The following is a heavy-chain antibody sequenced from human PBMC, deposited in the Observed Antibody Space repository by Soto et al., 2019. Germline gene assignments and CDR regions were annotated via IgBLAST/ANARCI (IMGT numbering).Heavy chain of an antibody. CDR3: AKDYQWLAPQDFAYYYYGMDV. Sequence: WGSLRLSCAASGFTFISYGIRFYRQSPCKWLEWVAVISYDGSNKYYADSVKGRFTISRDNSKNTLYLQMNSLRAEDTAVYYCAKDYQWLAPQDFAYYYYGMDVWGQGTTVTVSS. J-gene: IGHJ6*02. CDR1: GFTFISYG. V-gene: IGHV3-30*18. CDR2: ISYDGSNK. D-gene: IGHD6-19*01.